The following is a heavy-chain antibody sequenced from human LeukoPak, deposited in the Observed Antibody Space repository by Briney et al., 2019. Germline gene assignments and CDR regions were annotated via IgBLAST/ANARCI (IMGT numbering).Heavy chain of an antibody. CDR2: VHHSGST. J-gene: IGHJ6*03. D-gene: IGHD4-17*01. CDR3: ARDRSGDFYHYYYYIDV. V-gene: IGHV4-38-2*02. Sequence: SETLSLTCTVARYAISSGYYWGWIRQSPGKGLEWIGSVHHSGSTYYNPSLKSPVTISVDMSKNQYSLKLTSVTAADTAVYYCARDRSGDFYHYYYYIDVWGKGTAVTVSS. CDR1: RYAISSGYY.